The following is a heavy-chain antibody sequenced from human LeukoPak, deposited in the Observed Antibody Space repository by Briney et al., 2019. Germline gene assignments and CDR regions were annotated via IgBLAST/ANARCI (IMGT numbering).Heavy chain of an antibody. J-gene: IGHJ4*02. D-gene: IGHD5-18*01. Sequence: PGGSLRLSCAASGFTFSSYWMGWVRQTPGKGLEWVANIKRDGSERHYVDSVKGRLTISRDNAKSSLYLQMNSLRADDTAVYYCAREGYISGYGVIDYWGQGTLVTVSS. V-gene: IGHV3-7*01. CDR1: GFTFSSYW. CDR2: IKRDGSER. CDR3: AREGYISGYGVIDY.